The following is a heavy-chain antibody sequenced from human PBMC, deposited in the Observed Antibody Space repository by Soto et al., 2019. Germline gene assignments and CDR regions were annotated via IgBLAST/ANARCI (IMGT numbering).Heavy chain of an antibody. J-gene: IGHJ6*01. V-gene: IGHV3-23*01. CDR3: AKQQGPSTTYYYAMYV. D-gene: IGHD2-2*01. CDR1: GFTFSSYA. Sequence: EVQLLEAGGGLVQPGGSQRLSCAASGFTFSSYAMTWVRQAPGKGLEWVSTLSGSGGSTYYAASVKGRFTISRDNSKDSLDLEMNSLRGEDTAVYFCAKQQGPSTTYYYAMYVWWQGTAVTVSS. CDR2: LSGSGGST.